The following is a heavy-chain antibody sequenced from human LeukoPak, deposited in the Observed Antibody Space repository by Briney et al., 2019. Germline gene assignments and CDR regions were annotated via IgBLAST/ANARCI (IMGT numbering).Heavy chain of an antibody. Sequence: SVKVSCKASGYTFTSYYMHWVRQAPGQGLEWMGRIIPILGIANYAQKFQGRVTITADKSTSTAYMELSSLRSEDTAVYYCARENYYDSSGPLYWGQGTLVTVSS. CDR3: ARENYYDSSGPLY. V-gene: IGHV1-69*04. D-gene: IGHD3-22*01. CDR2: IIPILGIA. J-gene: IGHJ4*02. CDR1: GYTFTSYY.